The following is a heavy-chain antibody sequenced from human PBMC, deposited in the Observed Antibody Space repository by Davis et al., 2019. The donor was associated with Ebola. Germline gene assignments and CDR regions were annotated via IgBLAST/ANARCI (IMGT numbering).Heavy chain of an antibody. D-gene: IGHD2-21*01. CDR3: ARETNSRLLYNWFDP. CDR1: GFTFSSYG. V-gene: IGHV3-30*03. CDR2: ISYDGSNK. J-gene: IGHJ5*02. Sequence: GGSLRLSCAASGFTFSSYGMHWVRQAPGKGREWVAVISYDGSNKYYADSVKGRFTISRDNAKNSLYLQMNSLRDEDTAVYYCARETNSRLLYNWFDPWGQGTLVTVSS.